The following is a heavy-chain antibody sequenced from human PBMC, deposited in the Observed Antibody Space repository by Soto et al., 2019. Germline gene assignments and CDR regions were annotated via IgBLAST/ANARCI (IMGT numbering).Heavy chain of an antibody. CDR1: GFTFSSYA. J-gene: IGHJ4*02. D-gene: IGHD3-10*01. V-gene: IGHV3-73*01. CDR2: IRDRAFSYAT. Sequence: PGGSLRLSCAASGFTFSSYAMSWVRQASGKGLEWVGRIRDRAFSYATAYAASVKGRFTISRDDSTNTAYLQMNSLKTEDTAIYYCTRLISAAQDYWGQGTLVTVSS. CDR3: TRLISAAQDY.